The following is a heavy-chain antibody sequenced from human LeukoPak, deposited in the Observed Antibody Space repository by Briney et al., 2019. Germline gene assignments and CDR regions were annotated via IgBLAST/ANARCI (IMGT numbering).Heavy chain of an antibody. V-gene: IGHV3-48*04. Sequence: GGSLRLSCAASGFTFSIYGMNWVRQAPGKGLEWVSYISGNNGNICYADSVKGRFTISRDNAKNSLYLQMNSLRAEDTAVYYCASNSNRAGGYWGQGTLVTVSS. CDR3: ASNSNRAGGY. J-gene: IGHJ4*02. CDR1: GFTFSIYG. D-gene: IGHD2-21*01. CDR2: ISGNNGNI.